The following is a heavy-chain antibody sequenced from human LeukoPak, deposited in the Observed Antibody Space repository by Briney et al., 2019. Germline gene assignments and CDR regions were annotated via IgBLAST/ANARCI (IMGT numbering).Heavy chain of an antibody. V-gene: IGHV3-21*01. CDR3: ARDRICSSTSCYLFDY. Sequence: PGGSLRLSCAASGFTFSSYSMNWVRQAPGKGLEWVSSISSSSSYIYYADSVKGRFTISRDNAKNSLYLQMNSLRAEDTAVYYCARDRICSSTSCYLFDYWGQGTLVTVS. D-gene: IGHD2-2*01. J-gene: IGHJ4*02. CDR1: GFTFSSYS. CDR2: ISSSSSYI.